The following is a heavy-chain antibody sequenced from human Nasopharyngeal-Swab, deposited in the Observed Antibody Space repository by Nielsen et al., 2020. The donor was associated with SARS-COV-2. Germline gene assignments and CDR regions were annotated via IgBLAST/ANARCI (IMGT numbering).Heavy chain of an antibody. J-gene: IGHJ4*02. CDR3: ARDWARSGSYSTHFDY. CDR2: ISYDGSNK. Sequence: GESPKISCAASGFTFSSYAMHWVRQAPGKGLEWVAVISYDGSNKYYADSVKGRFTISRDNSKNTLYLQMNSLRAEDTAVYYCARDWARSGSYSTHFDYWGQGTLVTVSS. D-gene: IGHD1-26*01. CDR1: GFTFSSYA. V-gene: IGHV3-30*04.